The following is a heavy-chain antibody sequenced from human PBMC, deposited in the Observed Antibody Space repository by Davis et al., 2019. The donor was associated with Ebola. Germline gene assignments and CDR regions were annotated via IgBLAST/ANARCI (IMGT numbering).Heavy chain of an antibody. CDR1: GYSFPNYW. CDR2: IYSGDYDT. CDR3: ARFLEWKADY. D-gene: IGHD3-3*01. V-gene: IGHV5-51*01. Sequence: GESLMTSRQCSGYSFPNYWIAWVRQMPGKGPEWKGIIYSGDYDTRYSPSFEGQVTISADKSITTAYLQWSSLKASDTAMYYCARFLEWKADYWGKGTLVTVSS. J-gene: IGHJ4*02.